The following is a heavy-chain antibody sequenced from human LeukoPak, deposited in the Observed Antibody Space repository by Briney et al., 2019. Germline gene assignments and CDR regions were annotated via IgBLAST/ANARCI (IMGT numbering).Heavy chain of an antibody. V-gene: IGHV4-39*01. D-gene: IGHD3-9*01. Sequence: TSETLSLTCTVSGGSISSSSYYWGWIRQPPGKGLEWIGSIYYSGSTYYNPSLKSRVTISVDTSKNQFSLKLSSVTAADTAVYYCARHGPLAGYYDYWGQGTLVTVSS. J-gene: IGHJ4*02. CDR3: ARHGPLAGYYDY. CDR1: GGSISSSSYY. CDR2: IYYSGST.